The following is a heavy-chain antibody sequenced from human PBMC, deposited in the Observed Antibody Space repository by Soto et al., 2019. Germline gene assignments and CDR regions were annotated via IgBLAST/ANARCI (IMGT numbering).Heavy chain of an antibody. J-gene: IGHJ5*02. CDR1: GFTFGSYG. D-gene: IGHD1-26*01. Sequence: EEQLLESGGGLVQPGGSLRLSCAASGFTFGSYGMSWVRQFPGMGLEWLSGISASGDRTYYADSVKGRFTISRDDSKNTLYLQMNSLRAEDTATYYCTKDHGWEAHTWGQGTLVTVSS. CDR2: ISASGDRT. V-gene: IGHV3-23*01. CDR3: TKDHGWEAHT.